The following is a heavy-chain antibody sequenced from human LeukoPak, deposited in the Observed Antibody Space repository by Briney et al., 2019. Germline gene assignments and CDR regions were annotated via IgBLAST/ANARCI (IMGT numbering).Heavy chain of an antibody. V-gene: IGHV3-72*01. D-gene: IGHD2-15*01. J-gene: IGHJ6*02. CDR3: ARGDSGRGKEYYYGADV. CDR2: VRRKFRSYNN. Sequence: GGSLRLSCAASGFSFSEFFMDWVRQAPGKGLEWLGRVRRKFRSYNNEYAASVKGRFTISRDDSQNSVFLQMSSLRTEDTAVYYCARGDSGRGKEYYYGADVRGQGTTVTVSS. CDR1: GFSFSEFF.